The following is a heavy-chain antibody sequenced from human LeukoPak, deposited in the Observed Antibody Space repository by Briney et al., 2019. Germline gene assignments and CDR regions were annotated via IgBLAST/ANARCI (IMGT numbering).Heavy chain of an antibody. J-gene: IGHJ4*02. V-gene: IGHV3-21*06. CDR3: ARDGERGELSLYMDY. Sequence: TGGSLRLSWAASGFIFSSYSMNWVRQAPGKGLEWVSSISGSSTYIYYADSVKGRFTISRENARNALYLQMNSLRAEDTAEYYCARDGERGELSLYMDYWGQGTLVTVPS. CDR2: ISGSSTYI. D-gene: IGHD3-16*02. CDR1: GFIFSSYS.